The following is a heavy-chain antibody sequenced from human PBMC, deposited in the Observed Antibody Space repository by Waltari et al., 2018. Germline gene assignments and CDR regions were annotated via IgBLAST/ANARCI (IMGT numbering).Heavy chain of an antibody. CDR3: ARSGGGSSPFIWFDP. Sequence: QLQLQESGPGLVKPSETLSLTVTVSVGSISPSNYYWVLLHPPPGKGLEWIGSMFYSGRAYYNPSLKSRVTISVDMSKNQFSLKLSSVIAADTAVFYCARSGGGSSPFIWFDPWGQGTLVTVSS. D-gene: IGHD6-13*01. J-gene: IGHJ5*02. CDR2: MFYSGRA. CDR1: VGSISPSNYY. V-gene: IGHV4-39*01.